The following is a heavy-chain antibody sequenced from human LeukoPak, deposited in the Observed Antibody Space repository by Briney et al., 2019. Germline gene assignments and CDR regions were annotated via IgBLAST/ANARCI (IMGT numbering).Heavy chain of an antibody. CDR3: ARDYTSGWYFFDY. CDR1: GHSISSDHY. CDR2: IFQTGIT. Sequence: SETLSLTCTVSGHSISSDHYWGWIRQPPGKGLEWIGNIFQTGITYYSPSLKSRVTISLDTFTNQFSLNVNSVTAADTAVYYCARDYTSGWYFFDYWGQGTLVTVSS. V-gene: IGHV4-38-2*02. D-gene: IGHD6-19*01. J-gene: IGHJ4*02.